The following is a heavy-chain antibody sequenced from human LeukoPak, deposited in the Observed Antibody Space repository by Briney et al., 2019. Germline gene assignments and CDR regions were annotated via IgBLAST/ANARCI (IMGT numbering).Heavy chain of an antibody. CDR3: ARDGIVGATDGYFQH. V-gene: IGHV3-30*04. CDR2: ISYDGSNK. CDR1: GFTFSSYA. J-gene: IGHJ1*01. Sequence: RGSLRLSCAASGFTFSSYAMHWVRQAPGKGLEWVAVISYDGSNKYYADSVKGRFTISRDNSKNTLYLQMNSLRAEDTAVYYCARDGIVGATDGYFQHWGQGTLVTVSS. D-gene: IGHD1-26*01.